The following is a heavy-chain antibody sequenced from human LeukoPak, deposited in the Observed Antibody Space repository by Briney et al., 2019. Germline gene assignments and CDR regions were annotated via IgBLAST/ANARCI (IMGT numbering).Heavy chain of an antibody. V-gene: IGHV3-7*05. CDR3: AKVIAAAGLGY. CDR2: IKQDGSGK. Sequence: GGSLRLSCAASGFTFSSYWMTWVRQAPGKGLEWVANIKQDGSGKYYVDSVKGRFTISRDKSKNTLYLQMNSLRAEDTAVYYCAKVIAAAGLGYWGQGTLVTVSS. D-gene: IGHD6-13*01. J-gene: IGHJ4*02. CDR1: GFTFSSYW.